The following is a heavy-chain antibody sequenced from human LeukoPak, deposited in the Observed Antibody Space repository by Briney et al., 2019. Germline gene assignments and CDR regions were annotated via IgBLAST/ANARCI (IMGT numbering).Heavy chain of an antibody. CDR1: GGSISSYY. Sequence: KPSETLSLTCTVSGGSISSYYWSWIRQPPGKGLEWIGYIYYSGSTNYNPSLKSRVTISVDTSKNQFSLKLSSVTAADTAVYYCARSETGTTGNDAFDIWGQGTMVTVSS. J-gene: IGHJ3*02. CDR2: IYYSGST. CDR3: ARSETGTTGNDAFDI. V-gene: IGHV4-59*08. D-gene: IGHD1-1*01.